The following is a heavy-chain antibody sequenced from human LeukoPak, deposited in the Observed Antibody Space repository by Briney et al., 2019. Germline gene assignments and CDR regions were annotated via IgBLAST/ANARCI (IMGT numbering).Heavy chain of an antibody. Sequence: ASVKVSCKASGYTFTGYYMHWVRQAPGQGLEWMGWINPNSGGTNYAQKFQGRVTMTRDTSISTAYMELSRLRSDDTAVYYCARSYYYDSSGYYSYWGQVTLVTVSS. V-gene: IGHV1-2*02. CDR3: ARSYYYDSSGYYSY. D-gene: IGHD3-22*01. J-gene: IGHJ4*02. CDR1: GYTFTGYY. CDR2: INPNSGGT.